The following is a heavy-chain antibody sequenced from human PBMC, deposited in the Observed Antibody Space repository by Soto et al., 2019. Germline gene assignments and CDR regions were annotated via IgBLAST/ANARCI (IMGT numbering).Heavy chain of an antibody. J-gene: IGHJ2*01. Sequence: GGSLRLSCAASGFTVSSNYMSWVRQVPGKGLEWVSVIYSDGTTHYADSVRGSFTISRDNSKNTVYLQMNSLRAGDTAVYYCARDKAVALSASSHFDLWGRGTLVTVSS. D-gene: IGHD3-16*02. V-gene: IGHV3-66*01. CDR2: IYSDGTT. CDR3: ARDKAVALSASSHFDL. CDR1: GFTVSSNY.